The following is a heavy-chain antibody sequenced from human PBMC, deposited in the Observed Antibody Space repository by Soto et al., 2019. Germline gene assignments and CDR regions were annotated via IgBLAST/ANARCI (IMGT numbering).Heavy chain of an antibody. D-gene: IGHD6-6*01. Sequence: ASVKVSCKASGYTFTSYGISWVRQAPGQGLEWMGWISAYNGNTNYTQKLQGRVTMTTDTPTSTAYMELRSLRSDDTAVYYCARGSSIAGLYYGMDVWGQGTTVTVSS. CDR2: ISAYNGNT. V-gene: IGHV1-18*01. CDR3: ARGSSIAGLYYGMDV. J-gene: IGHJ6*02. CDR1: GYTFTSYG.